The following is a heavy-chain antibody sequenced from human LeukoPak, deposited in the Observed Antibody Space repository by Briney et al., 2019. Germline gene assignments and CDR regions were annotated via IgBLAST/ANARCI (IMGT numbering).Heavy chain of an antibody. CDR2: ISYDGSNK. V-gene: IGHV3-30-3*01. J-gene: IGHJ4*02. Sequence: GRSLRLSCAASGFTFSSYAMHWVRQAPGKGLEWVAVISYDGSNKYYADSVKGRFTISRDNSENTLYLQMNSLRAEDTAVYYCASQDIVVVPAAVDYWGQGTLVTVSS. CDR3: ASQDIVVVPAAVDY. D-gene: IGHD2-2*01. CDR1: GFTFSSYA.